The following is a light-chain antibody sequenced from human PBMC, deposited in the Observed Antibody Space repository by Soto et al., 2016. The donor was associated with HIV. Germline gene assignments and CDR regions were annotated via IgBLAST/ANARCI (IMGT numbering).Light chain of an antibody. CDR1: VLARKY. V-gene: IGLV3-27*01. Sequence: SYELTQPSSVSVSPGQTARITCSGDVLARKYARWFQQKPGQAPVLLIYKDTERPSGIPERFSGSSSGTTVTLTISGALVEDEADYYCYSAADNNLVFGGGTRPTVL. CDR3: YSAADNNLV. J-gene: IGLJ2*01. CDR2: KDT.